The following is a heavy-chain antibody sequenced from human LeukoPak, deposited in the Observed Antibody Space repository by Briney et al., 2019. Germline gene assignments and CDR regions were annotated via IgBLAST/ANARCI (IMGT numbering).Heavy chain of an antibody. CDR3: ARGYGDYYCYGMDV. CDR2: IYYSGST. J-gene: IGHJ6*04. D-gene: IGHD4-17*01. Sequence: PSETLSLTCTVSGGSIRSGDYFWSWIRQPPGKGLDWIGYIYYSGSTYYNPSLKSRVTISVDTSKNQFSLKLSSVTAADTAVYYCARGYGDYYCYGMDVWGKGTTVTVSS. V-gene: IGHV4-30-4*01. CDR1: GGSIRSGDYF.